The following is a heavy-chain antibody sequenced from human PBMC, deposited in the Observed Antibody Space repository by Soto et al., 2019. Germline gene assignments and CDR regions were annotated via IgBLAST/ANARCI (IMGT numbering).Heavy chain of an antibody. J-gene: IGHJ6*02. CDR1: GFTFSSYA. Sequence: QPGGSLRLSCAASGFTFSSYAMNWVRQAPGKGLEWASAISGSGGSTYYADSVKGRFTISRDNSKNTLYLQMNSLRAEDTAVYYCANHFGVIPEDYYYYGMDVWGQGTTVNVS. CDR2: ISGSGGST. D-gene: IGHD3-3*01. V-gene: IGHV3-23*01. CDR3: ANHFGVIPEDYYYYGMDV.